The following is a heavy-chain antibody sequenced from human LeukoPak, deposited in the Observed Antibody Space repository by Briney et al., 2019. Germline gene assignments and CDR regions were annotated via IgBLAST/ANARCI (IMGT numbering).Heavy chain of an antibody. CDR3: ARARYSDF. V-gene: IGHV3-7*01. CDR1: GFTFSNYW. J-gene: IGHJ4*02. Sequence: GGSLRLSCVASGFTFSNYWMTWVRQAPGKGPEWVANIKEDGSEKNYADSVKGRFTISRDNAKNSLYLQMNSLRGEDTAVYYCARARYSDFWGQGTLVTVPS. CDR2: IKEDGSEK.